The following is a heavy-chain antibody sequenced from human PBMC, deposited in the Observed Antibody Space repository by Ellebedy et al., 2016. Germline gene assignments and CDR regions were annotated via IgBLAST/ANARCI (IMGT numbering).Heavy chain of an antibody. CDR2: IWYDGSQK. V-gene: IGHV3-33*08. D-gene: IGHD3-3*01. Sequence: GGSLRLSXAASGFTFSSHSMHWVRQAPGKGLEWVAVIWYDGSQKYYADSVKGRFTISRDTSKNTVDLQMNSLRAEDTAVYYCARDGITIFGVQYNYYHYYMDVWGKGTTVTVSS. CDR3: ARDGITIFGVQYNYYHYYMDV. J-gene: IGHJ6*03. CDR1: GFTFSSHS.